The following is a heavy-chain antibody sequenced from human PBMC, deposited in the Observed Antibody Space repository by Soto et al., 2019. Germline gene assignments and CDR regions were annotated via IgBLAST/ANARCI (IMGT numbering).Heavy chain of an antibody. CDR3: ARQGVAGTLYFDY. D-gene: IGHD6-19*01. CDR1: GGSISSYY. J-gene: IGHJ4*02. V-gene: IGHV4-59*08. Sequence: PSETLSLTCTVSGGSISSYYWSWIRQSPGKGLEWIGYIYYSGSTSYNPSLRSRLTMSADTSKNQFSLKLRSVTAADTAVYYCARQGVAGTLYFDYWGQGTLVTVSS. CDR2: IYYSGST.